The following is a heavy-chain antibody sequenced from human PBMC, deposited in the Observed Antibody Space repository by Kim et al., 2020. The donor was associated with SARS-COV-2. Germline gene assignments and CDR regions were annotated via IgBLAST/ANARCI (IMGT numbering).Heavy chain of an antibody. CDR3: ARGYYDYVWGSYRPRYNWFDP. V-gene: IGHV4-34*01. J-gene: IGHJ5*02. Sequence: SETLSLTCAVYGGSFSGYYWSWIRQPPGKGLEWIGEINHSGSTNYNPSLKSRVTISVDTSKNQFSLKLSSVTAADTAVYYCARGYYDYVWGSYRPRYNWFDPWGQGTLVTVSS. CDR1: GGSFSGYY. D-gene: IGHD3-16*02. CDR2: INHSGST.